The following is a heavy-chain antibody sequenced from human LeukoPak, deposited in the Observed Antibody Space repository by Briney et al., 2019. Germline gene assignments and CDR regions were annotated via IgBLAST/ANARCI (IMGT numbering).Heavy chain of an antibody. V-gene: IGHV3-74*01. CDR2: IKYDGSYT. CDR3: VRDGDAYNFDF. J-gene: IGHJ4*02. D-gene: IGHD5-24*01. Sequence: PGGSLRLSCATSGFTLSLAWMHWVRQAPGKGLERVSRIKYDGSYTNYADSVKGRFTISRDNARNTLSLHMISLRAEDTAVYFCVRDGDAYNFDFWGQGVLVTVSS. CDR1: GFTLSLAW.